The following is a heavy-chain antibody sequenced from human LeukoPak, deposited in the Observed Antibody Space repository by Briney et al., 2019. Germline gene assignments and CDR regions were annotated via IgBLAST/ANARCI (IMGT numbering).Heavy chain of an antibody. CDR1: GGSISSSSYY. D-gene: IGHD3-22*01. V-gene: IGHV4-39*07. CDR3: YYDSSGYLTEYFDY. Sequence: SETLSLTCTVSGGSISSSSYYWGWIRQPPGKGLEWIGSIYYSGSTYYNPSLKSRVTISVDTSKNQFSLKLGSVTAADTAVYYCYYDSSGYLTEYFDYWGQGTLVTVSS. J-gene: IGHJ4*02. CDR2: IYYSGST.